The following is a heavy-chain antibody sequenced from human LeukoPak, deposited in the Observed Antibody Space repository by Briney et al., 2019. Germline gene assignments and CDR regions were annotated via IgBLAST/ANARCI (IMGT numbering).Heavy chain of an antibody. Sequence: GGSLRLSCAASGFTFSSYGMHWVRQAPGKGLEWVAVIWSDGSDKYYADSVKGRFTISRDNSKNTLYLQMNSLRAKDTAVYYCARVYNTNYAYFDYWGQGTLVTVSS. CDR1: GFTFSSYG. V-gene: IGHV3-33*01. CDR3: ARVYNTNYAYFDY. J-gene: IGHJ4*02. CDR2: IWSDGSDK. D-gene: IGHD5-24*01.